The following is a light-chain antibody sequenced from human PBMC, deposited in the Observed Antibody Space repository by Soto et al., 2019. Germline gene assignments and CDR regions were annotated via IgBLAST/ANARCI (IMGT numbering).Light chain of an antibody. CDR3: QQYGSAPIT. CDR1: QSVSSSY. CDR2: GAS. Sequence: EIVLTQSPGTLSLSPGERATLSCRASQSVSSSYLAWYQQKPGQAPRLLIYGASSRATSIPDRFSDSGSGKDFALTISRLEPEDFAVYYCQQYGSAPITFGQGTRLEI. V-gene: IGKV3-20*01. J-gene: IGKJ5*01.